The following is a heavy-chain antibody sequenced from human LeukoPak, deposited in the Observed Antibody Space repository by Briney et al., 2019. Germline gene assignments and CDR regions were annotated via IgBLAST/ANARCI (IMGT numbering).Heavy chain of an antibody. CDR3: ARDSQSVGRPQNFDY. Sequence: GSLRLSCAASGFTFSSYSMNWVRQAPGKGLEWVSSISSSSSYIYYADSVKGRFTISRDNAKNSLYLQMNSLRAEDTAVYYCARDSQSVGRPQNFDYWGQGTLVTVSS. J-gene: IGHJ4*02. CDR2: ISSSSSYI. V-gene: IGHV3-21*01. CDR1: GFTFSSYS.